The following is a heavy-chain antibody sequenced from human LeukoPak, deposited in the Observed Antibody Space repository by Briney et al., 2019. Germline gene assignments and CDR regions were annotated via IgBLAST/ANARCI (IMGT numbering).Heavy chain of an antibody. Sequence: SVKVSCKASGYTFTGYYMHWVRQAPGQGLEWMGWINPNSGGTNYAQKFQGRVTMTGDTSISTGYMELSRLKSEDTAVYYCATLTPRRRYNGYDWSYYDSSGYFTDVDYWGQGTLVTVSS. CDR1: GYTFTGYY. CDR3: ATLTPRRRYNGYDWSYYDSSGYFTDVDY. V-gene: IGHV1-2*02. D-gene: IGHD3-22*01. J-gene: IGHJ4*02. CDR2: INPNSGGT.